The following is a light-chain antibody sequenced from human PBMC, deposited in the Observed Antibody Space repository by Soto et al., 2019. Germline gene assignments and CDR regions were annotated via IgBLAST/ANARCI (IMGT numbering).Light chain of an antibody. J-gene: IGLJ2*01. V-gene: IGLV1-40*01. Sequence: QSVLTQPPSVSGAPGQRVTISCTGSSSNIGAGYDVHWYQQLPGTAPKLLIYGNSNRPSGVPDRFSGSKSGTSASLAITGLQAEDEADYYCAAWDDSVKGVLFGGGTQLTVL. CDR1: SSNIGAGYD. CDR3: AAWDDSVKGVL. CDR2: GNS.